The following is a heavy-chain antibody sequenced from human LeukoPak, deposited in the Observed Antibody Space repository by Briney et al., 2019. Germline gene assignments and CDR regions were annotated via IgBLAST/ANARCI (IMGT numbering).Heavy chain of an antibody. Sequence: GGSLRLSCAASGFTFSSYEMNWVRQAPGKGLEWVSYISSSGNTIYYADSVKGRFTISRDNAKNSLYLQMNSLRVEDTAVYYCAREDTGVAFDIWGQGTTVTV. CDR1: GFTFSSYE. CDR2: ISSSGNTI. J-gene: IGHJ3*02. D-gene: IGHD2-8*01. CDR3: AREDTGVAFDI. V-gene: IGHV3-48*03.